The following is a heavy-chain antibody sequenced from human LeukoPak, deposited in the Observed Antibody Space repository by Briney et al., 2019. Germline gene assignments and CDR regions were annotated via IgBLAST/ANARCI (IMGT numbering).Heavy chain of an antibody. CDR1: GGSISRYY. D-gene: IGHD1-26*01. J-gene: IGHJ4*02. CDR3: ARGLYSGSPLSFDY. Sequence: SETLSLTCTVSGGSISRYYWNWIRQPPGKGLEWIGYIYYSGSTNYNPSLKSRVTISVDTSKHQLSLKLSSVTAADTAVYYCARGLYSGSPLSFDYWGQGTLVTVSS. CDR2: IYYSGST. V-gene: IGHV4-59*01.